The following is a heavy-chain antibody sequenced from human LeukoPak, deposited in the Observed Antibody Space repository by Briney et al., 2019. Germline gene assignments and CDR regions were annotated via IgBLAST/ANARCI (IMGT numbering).Heavy chain of an antibody. Sequence: GGSLRISCAASGFTFSSYGMHWVRQAPGKGLDWVAVISNDGSKKYYADSVKGRFTISRDNSKNTLSLQVSSLRTEDTAVYYCAKDRYSYAFEYSDSWGQGTLVTVSS. CDR2: ISNDGSKK. J-gene: IGHJ4*02. CDR3: AKDRYSYAFEYSDS. V-gene: IGHV3-30*18. CDR1: GFTFSSYG. D-gene: IGHD5-18*01.